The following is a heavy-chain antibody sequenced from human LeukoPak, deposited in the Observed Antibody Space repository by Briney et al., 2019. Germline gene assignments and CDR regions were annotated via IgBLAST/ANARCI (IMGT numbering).Heavy chain of an antibody. V-gene: IGHV3-48*01. CDR1: GFTFNSYN. CDR3: ARGAAYYYDSSGYYYGGYFQH. J-gene: IGHJ1*01. Sequence: GGALRLSCAASGFTFNSYNMNWVRQAPGKGLEWLSYISSSSNIIYYADSVKGRFTISRDNSKNTLYVQMNSLRAEDTAVYYCARGAAYYYDSSGYYYGGYFQHWGQGTLVTVSS. CDR2: ISSSSNII. D-gene: IGHD3-22*01.